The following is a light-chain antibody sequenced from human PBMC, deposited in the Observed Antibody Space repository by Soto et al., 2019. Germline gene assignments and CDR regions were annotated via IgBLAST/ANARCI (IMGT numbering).Light chain of an antibody. Sequence: EVVLTQSPATLSLSPGERATLSCRPSQSVSSYLAWYQQKPGQAPRLLIYGASNRATGIPARFSGSGSGTELTLTISSLQSEDFAVYYCQQYNNWPPWTFSQGTKVDIK. CDR2: GAS. V-gene: IGKV3D-15*01. J-gene: IGKJ1*01. CDR1: QSVSSY. CDR3: QQYNNWPPWT.